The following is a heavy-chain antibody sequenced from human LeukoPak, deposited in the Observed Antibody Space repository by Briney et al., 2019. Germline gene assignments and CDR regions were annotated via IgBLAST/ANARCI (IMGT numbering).Heavy chain of an antibody. V-gene: IGHV3-74*01. CDR3: AREASGDRWFNWFDP. CDR1: GFTFSSYW. CDR2: INSDGSST. J-gene: IGHJ5*02. D-gene: IGHD4-17*01. Sequence: PGGSLRLSCAASGFTFSSYWMHWVRQAPGKGLVWVSRINSDGSSTRYADSVKGRFTISRDNAKNTLYLQMNSLRAEDTAVYYCAREASGDRWFNWFDPWGQGTLVTVSS.